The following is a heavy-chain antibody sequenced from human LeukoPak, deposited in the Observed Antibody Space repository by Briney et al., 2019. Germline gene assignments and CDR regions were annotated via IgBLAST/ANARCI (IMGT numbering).Heavy chain of an antibody. CDR1: GYTFTGYY. CDR3: ARSYCGGDCYWTIDY. D-gene: IGHD2-21*02. V-gene: IGHV1-2*02. Sequence: GASVKVSCKASGYTFTGYYMHWVRQAPGQGLTWMGWINPNTGVTNYAQKFQGRVTMTRPTSINTAYMELDRLTSDDTAIYYCARSYCGGDCYWTIDYWGQGTLVTVSS. CDR2: INPNTGVT. J-gene: IGHJ4*02.